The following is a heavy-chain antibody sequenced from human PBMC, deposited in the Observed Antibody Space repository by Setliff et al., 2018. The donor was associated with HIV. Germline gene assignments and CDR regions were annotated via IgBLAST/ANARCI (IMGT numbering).Heavy chain of an antibody. V-gene: IGHV4-38-2*02. CDR3: ARDTGYYSRGGPVDY. CDR2: IYHNGIT. Sequence: PSETLSLTCGVSGYSISSGYYWGWIRQPPGKGLEWIGSIYHNGITYYNPSLKSRVTISVDTSKNQFSLKLSSVTAADTAVYYCARDTGYYSRGGPVDYWGQGTLVTVSS. D-gene: IGHD2-15*01. CDR1: GYSISSGYY. J-gene: IGHJ4*02.